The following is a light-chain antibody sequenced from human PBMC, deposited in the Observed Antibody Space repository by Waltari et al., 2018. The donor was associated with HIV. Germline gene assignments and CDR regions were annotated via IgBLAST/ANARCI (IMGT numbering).Light chain of an antibody. CDR2: DVS. CDR1: SSDVGGYNY. Sequence: QSALTQPASLSGSPGQSITISCTGTSSDVGGYNYVSWYQQHPGKAPKLMIYDVSNRPSGVSNRFSGSMSGNTTSLTISGLQAEDEADYYCSSYTSSVWVFGGGTKLTVL. CDR3: SSYTSSVWV. V-gene: IGLV2-14*03. J-gene: IGLJ3*02.